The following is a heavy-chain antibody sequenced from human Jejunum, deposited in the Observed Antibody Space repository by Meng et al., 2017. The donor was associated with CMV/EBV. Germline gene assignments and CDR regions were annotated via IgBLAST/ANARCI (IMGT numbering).Heavy chain of an antibody. CDR2: LQYDDSSE. CDR1: GVTFSDYA. V-gene: IGHV3-30*04. Sequence: GVTFSDYALHWVRQAPGKGLEWVAVLQYDDSSETYADSVKGRFTISRENPKNTLYLQMNSLRPEDTAIYYCARDRGSGSRWYWHFDLWGRGTLVTVSS. D-gene: IGHD6-13*01. CDR3: ARDRGSGSRWYWHFDL. J-gene: IGHJ2*01.